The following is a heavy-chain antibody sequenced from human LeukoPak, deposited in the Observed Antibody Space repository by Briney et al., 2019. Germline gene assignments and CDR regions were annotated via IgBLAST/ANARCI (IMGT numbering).Heavy chain of an antibody. J-gene: IGHJ4*02. Sequence: GGSLRLSCAASGFTFSSYWMSWVRQAPGKGLVWVSRIKGDGSSTSYADSVKGRFTISRDNAKNTLYLQMNSLRAEDTAVYYCARSGYCSGGSCYQGHFDYWGQGTLVTVSS. V-gene: IGHV3-74*01. CDR3: ARSGYCSGGSCYQGHFDY. D-gene: IGHD2-15*01. CDR1: GFTFSSYW. CDR2: IKGDGSST.